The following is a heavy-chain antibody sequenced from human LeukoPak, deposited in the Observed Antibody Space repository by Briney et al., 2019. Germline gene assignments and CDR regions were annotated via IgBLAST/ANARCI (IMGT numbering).Heavy chain of an antibody. J-gene: IGHJ4*02. V-gene: IGHV3-23*01. D-gene: IGHD5-18*01. CDR1: GFTVSSFY. CDR3: AKAEAVDTAMDY. CDR2: ISGSGGST. Sequence: GGSLRLSCAASGFTVSSFYMSWVRQAPGKGLEWVSAISGSGGSTYYADSVKGRFTISRDNPKNTLYLQMNSLRAEDTAVYYCAKAEAVDTAMDYWGQGTLVTVSS.